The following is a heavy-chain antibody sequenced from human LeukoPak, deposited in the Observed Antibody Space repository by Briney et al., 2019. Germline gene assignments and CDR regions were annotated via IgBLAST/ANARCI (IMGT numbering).Heavy chain of an antibody. J-gene: IGHJ4*02. CDR3: ARGSLAIDY. D-gene: IGHD3-10*01. V-gene: IGHV4-59*12. CDR1: GGSISSFY. Sequence: SETLSLTCTVSGGSISSFYWNWIRQPPGKGLEWIGYIYYSGTTNYNPSLKSRVTISVDKSKNHFSLELNSVTAADTAVYYCARGSLAIDYWGQGSLVTVSS. CDR2: IYYSGTT.